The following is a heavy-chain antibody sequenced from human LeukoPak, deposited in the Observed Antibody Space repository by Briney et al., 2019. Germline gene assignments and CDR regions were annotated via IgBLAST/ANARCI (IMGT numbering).Heavy chain of an antibody. J-gene: IGHJ6*03. V-gene: IGHV3-48*03. CDR2: ISSSDSTI. CDR3: ARDPYSGNYGNYYYYYMDV. D-gene: IGHD1-26*01. CDR1: GFTFSNYE. Sequence: GGSLRLSCAASGFTFSNYEMNWVRQAPGKGLEWVSYISSSDSTIYYADSVKGRFTISRDNAKNSLYLQMNSLGPEDTAVYYCARDPYSGNYGNYYYYYMDVWGKGTTVTVSS.